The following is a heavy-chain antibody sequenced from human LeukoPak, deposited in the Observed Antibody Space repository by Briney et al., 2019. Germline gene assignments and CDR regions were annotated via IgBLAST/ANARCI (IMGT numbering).Heavy chain of an antibody. D-gene: IGHD1-26*01. J-gene: IGHJ4*02. CDR1: GFTFTSYG. CDR2: IWYVGSNK. Sequence: GGSLRLSCAASGFTFTSYGMHWVRQAPGKGLVWVAYIWYVGSNKYYADSVKGRFTISRDNSKNTLYLQMNSLRADDTAVYYCAMGSNYFDYRGQGTLVTVSS. V-gene: IGHV3-30*02. CDR3: AMGSNYFDY.